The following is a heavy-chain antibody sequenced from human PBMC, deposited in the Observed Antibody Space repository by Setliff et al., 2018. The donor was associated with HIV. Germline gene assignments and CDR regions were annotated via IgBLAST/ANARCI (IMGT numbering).Heavy chain of an antibody. V-gene: IGHV4-39*02. J-gene: IGHJ4*02. CDR1: GDSITRSTYY. D-gene: IGHD2-15*01. Sequence: SETLSLTCTVSGDSITRSTYYWGWIRQPPGKGLQWIGSIHYTGNTYSNPSLKSRVTISVDASKNQISLKLTSVTAADTAIYFCAREADGIDYWGQGSLVTVSS. CDR2: IHYTGNT. CDR3: AREADGIDY.